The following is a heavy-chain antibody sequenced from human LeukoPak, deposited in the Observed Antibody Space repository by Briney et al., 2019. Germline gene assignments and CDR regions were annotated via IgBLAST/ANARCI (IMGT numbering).Heavy chain of an antibody. CDR3: ARGSGDYYYYYGMDV. J-gene: IGHJ6*02. Sequence: SVTVSCKASGGTFSIYAISWVRQAPGQGLEWMGGIIPIFGTANYAQKFQGRVTITADESTSTAYMELSSLRSEDTAVYYCARGSGDYYYYYGMDVWGQGTTVTVSS. CDR1: GGTFSIYA. CDR2: IIPIFGTA. V-gene: IGHV1-69*13.